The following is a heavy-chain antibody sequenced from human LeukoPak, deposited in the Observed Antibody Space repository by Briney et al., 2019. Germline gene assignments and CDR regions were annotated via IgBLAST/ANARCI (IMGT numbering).Heavy chain of an antibody. Sequence: SETLSLTCAVYGGSFSGYYWSWIRQPPGKGLEWIGEINHSGSTNNNPSLKSRVTISVATSKSQFSLKLSSVTAADTAVYYCAREELYYYGSGSYYGLGDYWGQGTLVTVSS. V-gene: IGHV4-34*01. CDR1: GGSFSGYY. CDR2: INHSGST. D-gene: IGHD3-10*01. J-gene: IGHJ4*02. CDR3: AREELYYYGSGSYYGLGDY.